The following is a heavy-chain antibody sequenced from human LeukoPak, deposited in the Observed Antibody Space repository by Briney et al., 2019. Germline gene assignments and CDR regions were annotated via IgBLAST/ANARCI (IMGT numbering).Heavy chain of an antibody. CDR1: GFTFSSYE. V-gene: IGHV3-48*03. CDR3: ARGRSSMAARYFDC. J-gene: IGHJ4*02. D-gene: IGHD6-6*01. Sequence: PGGSLRLSCAASGFTFSSYEMNWVRQAPGKGLEWVSYISSSGTTIYYADSVKGRFTISRDNAKNSLYLHMNSLRAEDAAVYYCARGRSSMAARYFDCWRQGTLVTVSS. CDR2: ISSSGTTI.